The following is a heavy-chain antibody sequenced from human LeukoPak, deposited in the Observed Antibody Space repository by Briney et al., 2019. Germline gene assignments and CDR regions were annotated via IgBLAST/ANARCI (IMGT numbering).Heavy chain of an antibody. J-gene: IGHJ2*01. CDR3: ARRRVVVVAATVPSLKRYWYFDL. CDR2: INHSGST. D-gene: IGHD2-15*01. V-gene: IGHV4-34*01. Sequence: SETLSLTCAVYGGSISGYYWSWIRQPPGKGLEWIGEINHSGSTNYNPSLKGRVTISVDTSKNQFSLKLSSVTAADTAVYYCARRRVVVVAATVPSLKRYWYFDLWGRGTLVTVSS. CDR1: GGSISGYY.